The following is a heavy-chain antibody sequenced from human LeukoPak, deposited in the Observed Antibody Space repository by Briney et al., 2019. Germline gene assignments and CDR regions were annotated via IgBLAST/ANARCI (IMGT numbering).Heavy chain of an antibody. J-gene: IGHJ6*03. CDR2: MRNSGGTT. CDR1: GFTFSSYA. CDR3: AKDELLFGVQFYYHYMDV. Sequence: LGGSLRLSCVASGFTFSSYAMSWVRPSPGVGLGWVSAMRNSGGTTYYADSVKGRFTTSKDNSKNTLYLQMNSLRAEDTAVYYCAKDELLFGVQFYYHYMDVWGKGTTVTVSS. D-gene: IGHD3-3*01. V-gene: IGHV3-23*01.